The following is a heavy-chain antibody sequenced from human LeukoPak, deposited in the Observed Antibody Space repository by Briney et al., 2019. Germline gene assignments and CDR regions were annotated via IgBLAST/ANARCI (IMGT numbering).Heavy chain of an antibody. CDR3: ARDDGRGYFDY. CDR1: GFTFSSYG. V-gene: IGHV3-30*03. Sequence: GRSLRLSCAASGFTFSSYGMHWVRQAPGKGLEWVAVISYDGSNKYYADSVKGRFTISRDNSKNTLYLQMNSLRAEDTAVYYCARDDGRGYFDYWGQGTLVTVSS. J-gene: IGHJ4*02. CDR2: ISYDGSNK.